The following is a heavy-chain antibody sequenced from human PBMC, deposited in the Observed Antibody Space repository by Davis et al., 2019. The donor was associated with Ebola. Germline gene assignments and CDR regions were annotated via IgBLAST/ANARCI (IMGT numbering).Heavy chain of an antibody. CDR3: ARDTVVVVAATHYYYYGMDV. D-gene: IGHD2-15*01. J-gene: IGHJ6*02. CDR1: GFTFSSYG. CDR2: IWYDGSNK. V-gene: IGHV3-33*01. Sequence: PGGSLRLSCAASGFTFSSYGMHWVRQAPGKGLEWVAVIWYDGSNKYYADSVKGRFTISRDNSKNTLYLQMNSLRAEDTAVYYCARDTVVVVAATHYYYYGMDVWGQGTTVTVSS.